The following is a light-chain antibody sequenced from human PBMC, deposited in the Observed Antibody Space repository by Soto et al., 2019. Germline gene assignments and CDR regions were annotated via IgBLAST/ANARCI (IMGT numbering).Light chain of an antibody. CDR1: QRVSNSY. CDR3: QRYGGSPPFT. V-gene: IGKV3-20*01. J-gene: IGKJ2*01. Sequence: EIVLTQSPGTLSLSPGETATLSCRASQRVSNSYLAWYQKKPGQAPRLLIYGASSSAAGIPDRFSGSGSGTDVTLTISRLEPEDFAVYFCQRYGGSPPFTFGQGTKVEI. CDR2: GAS.